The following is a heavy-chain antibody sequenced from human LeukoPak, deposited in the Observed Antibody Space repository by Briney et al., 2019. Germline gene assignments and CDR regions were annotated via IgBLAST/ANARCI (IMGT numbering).Heavy chain of an antibody. Sequence: GGSLRLSCAASGFTFRSYEMNWVRQAPGKGLEWVSYITSSGNTIYYADSVKGRFTISRGNAKNSLYLQMNSLRAEDTAVYYCARANYYDISGYDYWGQGTLVTVSS. CDR3: ARANYYDISGYDY. CDR2: ITSSGNTI. CDR1: GFTFRSYE. D-gene: IGHD3-22*01. J-gene: IGHJ4*02. V-gene: IGHV3-48*03.